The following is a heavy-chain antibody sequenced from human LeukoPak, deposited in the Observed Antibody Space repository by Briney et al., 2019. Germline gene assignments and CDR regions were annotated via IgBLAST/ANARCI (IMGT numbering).Heavy chain of an antibody. CDR2: MSGSGGGT. CDR1: GFTFSSYA. D-gene: IGHD1-26*01. CDR3: AKDLGRYRNNYFDY. V-gene: IGHV3-23*01. Sequence: GGSLRLSCAASGFTFSSYAMSWVRQAPEKGLEWVSTMSGSGGGTYYADSVKGRCTISRDDSKNTLYLKMNSLRAEDTAVYYCAKDLGRYRNNYFDYWGQGTLVTVSS. J-gene: IGHJ4*02.